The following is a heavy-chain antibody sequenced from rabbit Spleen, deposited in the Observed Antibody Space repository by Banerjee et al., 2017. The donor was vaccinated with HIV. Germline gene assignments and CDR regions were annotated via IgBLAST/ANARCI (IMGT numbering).Heavy chain of an antibody. D-gene: IGHD1-1*01. CDR3: ARDLVAVIGWNFNL. CDR1: GFDFSSNYY. J-gene: IGHJ4*01. CDR2: IYRGDGST. Sequence: QEQLVESGGGLVQPEGSLTLTCKAAGFDFSSNYYMCWVRQAPGKGPEWIACIYRGDGSTYYATWVNGRFTISKTSSTTVTLQVTSLTAADTATYFCARDLVAVIGWNFNLWGPGTLVTVS. V-gene: IGHV1S45*01.